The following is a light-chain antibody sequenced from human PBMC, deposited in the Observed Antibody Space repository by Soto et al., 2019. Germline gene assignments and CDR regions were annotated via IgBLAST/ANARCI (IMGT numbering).Light chain of an antibody. J-gene: IGKJ1*01. V-gene: IGKV3-20*01. CDR3: QQYGSSPSGT. Sequence: EIVLTQSPGTLSLSPGERATLSCRASQSVSSSYLAWYQQKPGQAPRLLIYGASSRATGIPDRFSGSGSGTDFTLTSSRLEHEDFAVYYCQQYGSSPSGTFGQGTKVEIK. CDR2: GAS. CDR1: QSVSSSY.